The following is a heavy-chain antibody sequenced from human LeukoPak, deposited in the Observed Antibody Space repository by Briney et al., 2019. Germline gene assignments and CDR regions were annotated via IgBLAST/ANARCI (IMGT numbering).Heavy chain of an antibody. D-gene: IGHD6-13*01. CDR1: GFTFSSYG. CDR3: AKDRGYGYSSNSYFDY. J-gene: IGHJ4*02. CDR2: ISYDGSNK. V-gene: IGHV3-30*18. Sequence: GGSLRLSCAASGFTFSSYGMHWVRQAPGKGLEWVAVISYDGSNKYYADSVKGRFTISRDNSKNTLYLQMNSLSAEDTALYYCAKDRGYGYSSNSYFDYWGQGTLVTVSS.